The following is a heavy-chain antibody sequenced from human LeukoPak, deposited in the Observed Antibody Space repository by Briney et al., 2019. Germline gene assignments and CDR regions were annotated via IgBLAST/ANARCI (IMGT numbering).Heavy chain of an antibody. J-gene: IGHJ6*02. Sequence: PGRSLRLSCAASGFTFSSYAMHWVRQAPGKGLEWVAVISYDGSNKYYADSVKGRFTISRDNSKNTLYLQMNSLRAEDTAVYYCARDRSSSSWGRYYYYYGMDVWGQGTTVTVSS. D-gene: IGHD6-13*01. CDR2: ISYDGSNK. CDR3: ARDRSSSSWGRYYYYYGMDV. CDR1: GFTFSSYA. V-gene: IGHV3-30-3*01.